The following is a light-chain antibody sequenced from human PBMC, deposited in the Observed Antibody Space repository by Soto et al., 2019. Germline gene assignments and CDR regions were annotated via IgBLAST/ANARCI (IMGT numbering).Light chain of an antibody. CDR3: SSYTRSSPYV. CDR1: SGDVGGYNY. V-gene: IGLV2-14*01. Sequence: QSVLTQPASVSGSPGQSITVSCSGTSGDVGGYNYVSWYQQHPGKAPKLMIYEVSKRPSGVSDRFSGSKSGNTASLTISGLQAEDEADYYCSSYTRSSPYVFGTGTKVTVL. CDR2: EVS. J-gene: IGLJ1*01.